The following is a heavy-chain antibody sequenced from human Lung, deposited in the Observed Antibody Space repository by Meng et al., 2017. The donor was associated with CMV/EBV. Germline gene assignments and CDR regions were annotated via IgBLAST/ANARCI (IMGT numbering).Heavy chain of an antibody. J-gene: IGHJ6*02. CDR3: ARVLGQLVSPYGMDV. Sequence: SVXVSXXASGYTFTNYYMHWVRQAPGQGLEWMGVINPSGGSTTYAQKFQGRLTMTRDKSTSTVYMELSSLKSEDTAMYYCARVLGQLVSPYGMDVWGQGTTVTVSS. CDR1: GYTFTNYY. V-gene: IGHV1-46*01. CDR2: INPSGGST. D-gene: IGHD6-13*01.